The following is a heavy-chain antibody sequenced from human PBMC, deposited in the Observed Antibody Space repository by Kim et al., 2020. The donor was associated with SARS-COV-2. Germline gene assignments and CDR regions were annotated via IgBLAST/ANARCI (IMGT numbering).Heavy chain of an antibody. V-gene: IGHV4-39*01. D-gene: IGHD3-3*01. J-gene: IGHJ5*02. CDR3: ARRDFWSGYSGNWFDP. Sequence: LKSRVTLSVDTSKNQFSLRLSSVTAADTAVYYCARRDFWSGYSGNWFDPWGQGTLVTVSS.